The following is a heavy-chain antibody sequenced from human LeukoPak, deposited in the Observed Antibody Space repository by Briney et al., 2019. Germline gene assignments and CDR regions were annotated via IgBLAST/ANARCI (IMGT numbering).Heavy chain of an antibody. CDR3: ARRRTTGTTGYFDS. Sequence: SETLSLTCTVSRGSISTYYWSWVRQPPGKGLEWIGYISTSWSTNYNPSLKSRVTISVDTSQNQFSLNLSSVTAADTAVYYCARRRTTGTTGYFDSWGQGTLVTVSS. V-gene: IGHV4-4*09. D-gene: IGHD1-1*01. J-gene: IGHJ4*02. CDR2: ISTSWST. CDR1: RGSISTYY.